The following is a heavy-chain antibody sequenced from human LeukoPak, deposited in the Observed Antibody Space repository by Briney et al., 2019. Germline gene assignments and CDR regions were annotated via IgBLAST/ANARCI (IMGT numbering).Heavy chain of an antibody. CDR1: GYTFTYRY. CDR2: ITPFNGNT. D-gene: IGHD3-10*01. V-gene: IGHV1-45*02. Sequence: GASVKVSCKASGYTFTYRYLHWVRQAPGQALEWMGWITPFNGNTNYAQKFQDRVIITRDRSMSTAYMELSSLRSDDTAVYYCARVVTTSIVWFGDAINFNWFDPWDQGTLVTVSS. J-gene: IGHJ5*02. CDR3: ARVVTTSIVWFGDAINFNWFDP.